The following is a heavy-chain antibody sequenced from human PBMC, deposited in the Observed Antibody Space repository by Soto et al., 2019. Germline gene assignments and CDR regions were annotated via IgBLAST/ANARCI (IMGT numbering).Heavy chain of an antibody. D-gene: IGHD3-10*01. CDR3: TKDHGSTV. J-gene: IGHJ6*02. V-gene: IGHV3-15*07. CDR2: IKSESDGGTT. CDR1: GFTFTNAW. Sequence: PGGSLRLSCAASGFTFTNAWMNWVRQAPGKGLEWVGRIKSESDGGTTDYAAPVTGRFTMSRDDSKNTLYLQMNSLETEDTAIYYCTKDHGSTVWGQGTTVTVSS.